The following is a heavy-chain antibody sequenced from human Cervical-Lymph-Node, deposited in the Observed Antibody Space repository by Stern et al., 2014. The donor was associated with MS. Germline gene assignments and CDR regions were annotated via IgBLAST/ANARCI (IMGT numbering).Heavy chain of an antibody. CDR3: AKMFSKDDY. CDR1: GFTFSSFG. D-gene: IGHD2/OR15-2a*01. V-gene: IGHV3-30*18. CDR2: ISFDGREK. Sequence: VQLVQSGGGVVPPGRSVRLTCAASGFTFSSFGMYWVRQAPGKGLEWVAVISFDGREKYYTESVKGRFTISRDNSKNTLYLQMNSLRAEDTAVYYCAKMFSKDDYWGQGTLVTVSS. J-gene: IGHJ4*02.